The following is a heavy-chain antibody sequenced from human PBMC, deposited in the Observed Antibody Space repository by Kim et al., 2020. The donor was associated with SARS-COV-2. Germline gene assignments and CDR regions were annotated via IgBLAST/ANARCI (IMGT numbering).Heavy chain of an antibody. D-gene: IGHD3-22*01. V-gene: IGHV4-39*07. CDR1: GGSISSSSYY. J-gene: IGHJ4*02. CDR3: ARGHGITMIVVVITTNYFDY. Sequence: SETLSLTCTVSGGSISSSSYYWGWIRQPPGKGLEWIGSIYYSGSTYYNPSLKSRVTISVDTSKNQFSLKLSSVTAADTSVYYCARGHGITMIVVVITTNYFDYWGQGTLVTVSS. CDR2: IYYSGST.